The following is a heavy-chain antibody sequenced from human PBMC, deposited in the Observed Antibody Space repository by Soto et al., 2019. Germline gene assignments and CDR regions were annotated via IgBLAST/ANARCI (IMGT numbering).Heavy chain of an antibody. D-gene: IGHD6-19*01. Sequence: ASVKVSCKASGYTFTAYAMHWVRQAPGQRLEWMGWINAGNGNTKYSQKFQGRVTITRDTSTSTAYMELSSLRSEDTAVYYCARAVAVPADFDYWGQGTLVTVSS. J-gene: IGHJ4*02. CDR2: INAGNGNT. CDR1: GYTFTAYA. V-gene: IGHV1-3*01. CDR3: ARAVAVPADFDY.